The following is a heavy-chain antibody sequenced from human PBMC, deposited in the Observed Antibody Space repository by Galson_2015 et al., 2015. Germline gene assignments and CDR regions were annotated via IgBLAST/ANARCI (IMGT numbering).Heavy chain of an antibody. J-gene: IGHJ1*01. CDR2: IYYTGST. V-gene: IGHV4-59*01. Sequence: ETLSLTCTVSGGSISGYSWSWIRQPPGKGLEWIGYIYYTGSTNYNPSLKSRVTISVDTSKNQFSLKLSSVTAADTAVYYCARHKGGSSDWGFQHWGQRTLVTVSS. CDR3: ARHKGGSSDWGFQH. D-gene: IGHD6-19*01. CDR1: GGSISGYS.